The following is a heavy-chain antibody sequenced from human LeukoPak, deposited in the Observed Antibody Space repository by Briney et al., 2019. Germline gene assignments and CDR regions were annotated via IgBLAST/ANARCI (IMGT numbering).Heavy chain of an antibody. J-gene: IGHJ3*01. D-gene: IGHD3-10*01. Sequence: PSETLSLTCTVSGGSLSTYYWSWIRQPPGKGLEWIGYIFNSETTKYSPSLKSRVSISADTSNNQFSLNLRSVTAADTAIYFCARRYYGSGSSAFDVWGQGTTVIVSS. CDR3: ARRYYGSGSSAFDV. CDR1: GGSLSTYY. V-gene: IGHV4-59*08. CDR2: IFNSETT.